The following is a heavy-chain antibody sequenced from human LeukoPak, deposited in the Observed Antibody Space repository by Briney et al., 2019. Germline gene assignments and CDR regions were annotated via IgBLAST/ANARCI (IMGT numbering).Heavy chain of an antibody. CDR3: AKGYSSGWTPFDY. V-gene: IGHV3-23*01. CDR1: GLILRGHA. CDR2: IGDSGEIE. D-gene: IGHD6-19*01. Sequence: HSGGSLRLSCEASGLILRGHAMSWVRQAPGKGLEWVSGIGDSGEIERYADSVKGRFTISRDNFRNTVYLEMRSLRPEDTAVYYCAKGYSSGWTPFDYWGKGTQVTVSS. J-gene: IGHJ4*02.